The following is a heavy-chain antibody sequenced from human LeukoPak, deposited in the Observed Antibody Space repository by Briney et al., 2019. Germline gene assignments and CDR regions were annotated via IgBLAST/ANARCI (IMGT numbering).Heavy chain of an antibody. CDR2: ITSNGGST. V-gene: IGHV3-64D*06. Sequence: PRGSLRLSCAASGFTFSSYAMHWVRQAPGKGLEYVSAITSNGGSTHYGDSVKGRFTISRDNSQNTLYLQMSSLRAEDTAVYYCVKDYYDSSGPIWGQGTLVTASS. CDR3: VKDYYDSSGPI. J-gene: IGHJ4*02. D-gene: IGHD3-22*01. CDR1: GFTFSSYA.